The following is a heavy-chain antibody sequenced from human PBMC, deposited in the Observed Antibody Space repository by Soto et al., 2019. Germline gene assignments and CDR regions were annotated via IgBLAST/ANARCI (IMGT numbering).Heavy chain of an antibody. CDR2: ISWNSGNV. CDR3: AKDGGAVAATETDY. D-gene: IGHD6-19*01. CDR1: GFTFHAYA. V-gene: IGHV3-9*01. J-gene: IGHJ4*02. Sequence: EVQLVESGGGLVQPGRSLRLSCAVSGFTFHAYAMHWVRQAPGKGLEWVSGISWNSGNVGYADSVKGRFTISRDNAKNSLYLPMNSLRAEDTAFYYCAKDGGAVAATETDYWGQGILVTVSS.